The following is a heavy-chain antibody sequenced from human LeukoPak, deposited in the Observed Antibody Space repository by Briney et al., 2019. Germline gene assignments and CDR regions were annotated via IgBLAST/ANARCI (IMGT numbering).Heavy chain of an antibody. V-gene: IGHV3-21*01. Sequence: PGGSLRLSCAASGFTFSSYSMNWVRQAPGKGLEWVSSISSSSSYIYYADSVKGRFTISRDNAKNSLYLQMNSLRAEDTAVYYRARDLNNHPNWFDPWGQGTLVTVSS. CDR3: ARDLNNHPNWFDP. CDR1: GFTFSSYS. J-gene: IGHJ5*02. CDR2: ISSSSSYI. D-gene: IGHD1/OR15-1a*01.